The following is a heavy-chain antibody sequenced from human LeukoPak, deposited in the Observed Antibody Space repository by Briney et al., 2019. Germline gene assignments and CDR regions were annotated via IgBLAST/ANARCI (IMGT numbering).Heavy chain of an antibody. CDR3: ARSVREDYDILTGSLFDL. D-gene: IGHD3-9*01. J-gene: IGHJ2*01. V-gene: IGHV4-39*01. CDR1: GGSISSSSYY. Sequence: PSETLSLTCTVSGGSISSSSYYWGWIRQPPGKGLEWLGSIYYSGSTYYNPSLKSRVTISVDTSKNQFSLKLSSVTAADTAVYYCARSVREDYDILTGSLFDLWGRGTLVTVSS. CDR2: IYYSGST.